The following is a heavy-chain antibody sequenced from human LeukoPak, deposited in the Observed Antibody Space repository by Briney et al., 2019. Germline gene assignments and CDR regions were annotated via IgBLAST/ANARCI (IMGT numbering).Heavy chain of an antibody. D-gene: IGHD3-10*01. CDR2: MNPNSGNT. Sequence: ASVKVSCKASGYTFTSYDINWVRQATGQGLEWMGWMNPNSGNTGYAQKFQGRVTITRNTSISTAYMELSSLRSEDTAVYYCARGVGQSLWLSTYYYYYMDVWGKGTTVTVSS. CDR1: GYTFTSYD. CDR3: ARGVGQSLWLSTYYYYYMDV. J-gene: IGHJ6*03. V-gene: IGHV1-8*03.